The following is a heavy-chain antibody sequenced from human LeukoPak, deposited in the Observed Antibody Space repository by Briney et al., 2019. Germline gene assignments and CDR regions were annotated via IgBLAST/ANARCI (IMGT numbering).Heavy chain of an antibody. D-gene: IGHD2-2*01. CDR1: GGSISSYY. V-gene: IGHV4-4*07. J-gene: IGHJ5*02. CDR3: AREGYCSSTSCYGFDP. CDR2: IYTSGST. Sequence: SETLSLTCTVSGGSISSYYWSWIRQPAGKGLEWIGRIYTSGSTNYNPSLKSRVTMSVDTSKNQFSLKLSSVTAADTAVYYCAREGYCSSTSCYGFDPWGQGTLVTVSP.